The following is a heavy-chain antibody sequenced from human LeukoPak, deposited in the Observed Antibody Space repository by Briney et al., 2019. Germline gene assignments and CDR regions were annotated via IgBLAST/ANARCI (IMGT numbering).Heavy chain of an antibody. J-gene: IGHJ4*02. Sequence: GGPLRLSCAASGLTFSSYSLTGVRQVPGKGRDWVSSISSSSSYIYYADSVKGRFTISRDNAKNSLYLQMNSLRAEDTAVYYCARDALGALGYWGQGTLVTVSS. CDR1: GLTFSSYS. CDR2: ISSSSSYI. D-gene: IGHD3-16*01. V-gene: IGHV3-21*01. CDR3: ARDALGALGY.